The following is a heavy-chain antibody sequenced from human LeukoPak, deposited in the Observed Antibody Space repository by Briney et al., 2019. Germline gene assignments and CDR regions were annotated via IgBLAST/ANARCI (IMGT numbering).Heavy chain of an antibody. Sequence: PSQTLSLTCTVSGGSISSGNYYWSWIRQPPGKGLEWLGEINHSGSTNYNPSLKSRVTISVDTSKNQFSLKLSSVTAADTAVYYCARGKSRYCSGGSCTNWFDPWGQGTLVTVSS. CDR2: INHSGST. CDR3: ARGKSRYCSGGSCTNWFDP. CDR1: GGSISSGNYY. V-gene: IGHV4-39*07. J-gene: IGHJ5*02. D-gene: IGHD2-15*01.